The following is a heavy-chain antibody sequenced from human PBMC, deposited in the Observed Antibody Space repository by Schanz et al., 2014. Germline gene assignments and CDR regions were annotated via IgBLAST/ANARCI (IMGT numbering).Heavy chain of an antibody. CDR1: GFTFSSYA. D-gene: IGHD3-22*01. CDR3: AKDISDTSGKDDY. J-gene: IGHJ4*02. Sequence: EVQLLESGGGLVQPGGSLRLSCAASGFTFSSYAMSWVRQAPGKGLEWVSTISGSGGNTYYADSVKGRFTISRDNSKNTLFLQMNSLRVEDSAIYYCAKDISDTSGKDDYWGQGTLVTVSS. V-gene: IGHV3-23*01. CDR2: ISGSGGNT.